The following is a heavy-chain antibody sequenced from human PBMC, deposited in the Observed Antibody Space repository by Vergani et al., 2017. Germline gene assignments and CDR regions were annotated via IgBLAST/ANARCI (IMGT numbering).Heavy chain of an antibody. CDR2: IYYSGSN. V-gene: IGHV4-39*01. Sequence: QLQLQESGPGLVKPSETLSLTCTVSGGSISSSSYYWGWIRQPPGKGLEWIGSIYYSGSNYYNPSLKSRVTISVDTSKNQFSLKLSSVTAADTAVYYCARRPEWPHYYYYGMDVWGQGTTVTVSS. J-gene: IGHJ6*02. CDR1: GGSISSSSYY. D-gene: IGHD3-3*01. CDR3: ARRPEWPHYYYYGMDV.